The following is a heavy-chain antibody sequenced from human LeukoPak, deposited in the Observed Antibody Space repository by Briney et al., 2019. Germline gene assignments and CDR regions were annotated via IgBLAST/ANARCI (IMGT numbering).Heavy chain of an antibody. CDR3: ATSAAAGAYNWFDP. D-gene: IGHD6-13*01. J-gene: IGHJ5*02. CDR2: INPNSGGT. CDR1: GYTCTGYY. V-gene: IGHV1-2*02. Sequence: ASVKVSCKASGYTCTGYYMRWVRQAPGQGLEWMGWINPNSGGTNYAQKFQGRVTMTRDTSISTAYMELSRLRSDDTAVYYCATSAAAGAYNWFDPWGQGTLVTVSS.